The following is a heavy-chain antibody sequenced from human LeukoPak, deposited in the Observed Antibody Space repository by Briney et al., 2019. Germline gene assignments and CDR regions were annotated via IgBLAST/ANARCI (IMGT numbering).Heavy chain of an antibody. CDR3: ARDLAYGSSLRGAFDI. CDR2: LYYTGNT. D-gene: IGHD6-13*01. V-gene: IGHV4-59*01. J-gene: IGHJ3*02. CDR1: GGSISSYY. Sequence: KPSETLSLTCTVSGGSISSYYWSWLRQPPGKGLEYIGILYYTGNTNYNPSLKSRVTISVDTSKNQFSLKLSSVTAADTAVYYCARDLAYGSSLRGAFDIWGQGTMVIVSS.